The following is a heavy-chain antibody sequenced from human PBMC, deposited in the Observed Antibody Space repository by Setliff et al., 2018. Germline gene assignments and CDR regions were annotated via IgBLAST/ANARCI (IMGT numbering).Heavy chain of an antibody. Sequence: PGGSLRLSCAASGFTFSRSAIHWVRQASGKGLEWVGRVRSRINNFATAYDASVKGRFIISRDDSKNTAYLQMNSLKTEDTAVYYCTRTSGLQFFNYYMDVWGKGTTVTVSS. J-gene: IGHJ6*03. CDR3: TRTSGLQFFNYYMDV. CDR2: VRSRINNFAT. V-gene: IGHV3-73*01. CDR1: GFTFSRSA. D-gene: IGHD3-3*01.